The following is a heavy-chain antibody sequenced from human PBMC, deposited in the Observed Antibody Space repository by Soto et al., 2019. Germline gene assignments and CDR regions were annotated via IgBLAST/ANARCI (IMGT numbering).Heavy chain of an antibody. CDR3: ARGTSWYVDH. D-gene: IGHD6-13*01. CDR1: GFNLSSYW. CDR2: INYDGSSI. V-gene: IGHV3-74*01. Sequence: EVQVVESGGGLVQPGGSLGLSCAASGFNLSSYWMHWVRQAPGKGLVWVSRINYDGSSISYADSVKGRFTISRDNAKNTLYLQMNSLRAEDTAMYYCARGTSWYVDHWGQGTLVTVSS. J-gene: IGHJ4*02.